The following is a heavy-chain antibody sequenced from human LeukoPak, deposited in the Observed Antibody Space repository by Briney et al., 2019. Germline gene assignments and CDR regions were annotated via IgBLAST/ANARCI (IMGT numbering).Heavy chain of an antibody. D-gene: IGHD6-13*01. V-gene: IGHV3-66*01. CDR3: ARVTGVWTFDY. CDR1: GFTFSSYA. J-gene: IGHJ4*02. Sequence: GGSLRLSCAASGFTFSSYALSWVRQAPGKGLEWVSILSTGGSTDYADSVKGRFTISRDSSKNTLYLQMNSLRAEDTAVYYCARVTGVWTFDYWGQGTLASVPS. CDR2: LSTGGST.